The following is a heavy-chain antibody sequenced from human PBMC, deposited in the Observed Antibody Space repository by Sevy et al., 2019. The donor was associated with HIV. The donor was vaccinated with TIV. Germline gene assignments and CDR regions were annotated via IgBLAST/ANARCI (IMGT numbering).Heavy chain of an antibody. CDR2: LKSDGSDK. Sequence: GGSLRLACAASGFTFSIYYMTWARRAPGKGLEWVANLKSDGSDKYYVDSVKGRFTISRDNAKNSLYLQMNTLRAEDTAVYYCARTKSNTAMVSSDYWDQGTLVTVSS. J-gene: IGHJ4*02. V-gene: IGHV3-7*01. CDR3: ARTKSNTAMVSSDY. CDR1: GFTFSIYY. D-gene: IGHD5-18*01.